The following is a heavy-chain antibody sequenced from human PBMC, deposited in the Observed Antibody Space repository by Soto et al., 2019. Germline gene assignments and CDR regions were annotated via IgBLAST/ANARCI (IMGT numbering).Heavy chain of an antibody. CDR3: VKTQDWLLLV. CDR1: GFTFSSYG. D-gene: IGHD3-22*01. Sequence: EVQLLDSGGGLVQPGGSLRLSCAASGFTFSSYGMSWVRQAPGKGLEGVSSISGSGGSTFYADSVKGRFTIFRDNSKNTLYLQMNSLRAEDAAVYYCVKTQDWLLLVWGQGTLVTVSS. J-gene: IGHJ4*02. CDR2: ISGSGGST. V-gene: IGHV3-23*01.